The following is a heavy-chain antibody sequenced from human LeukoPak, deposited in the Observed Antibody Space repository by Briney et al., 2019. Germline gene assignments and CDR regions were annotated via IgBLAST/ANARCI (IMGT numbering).Heavy chain of an antibody. Sequence: EGSLRLSCAASGFTFSSYWMHWVRQAPGKGLVWVSSINSDGSSTTYADSVKGRFTISRDNAKNTLHLQMNSLRAEDTAVYYCAIVDGYAQRDWGQGTLVTVSS. CDR2: INSDGSST. CDR1: GFTFSSYW. D-gene: IGHD5-24*01. V-gene: IGHV3-74*01. J-gene: IGHJ4*02. CDR3: AIVDGYAQRD.